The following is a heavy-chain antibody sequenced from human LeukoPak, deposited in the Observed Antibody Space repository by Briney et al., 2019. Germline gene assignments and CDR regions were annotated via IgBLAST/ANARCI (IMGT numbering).Heavy chain of an antibody. V-gene: IGHV1-46*01. CDR1: GYTFTSYY. Sequence: GASVTVSCTASGYTFTSYYMHWVRQAPGQGLEWMGIINPSGGSTSYAQKFQGRVTMTRDTSTSTVYMELSSLRSEDTAVYYCARDDGTRYYGMDVWGQGTTVTVSS. CDR3: ARDDGTRYYGMDV. J-gene: IGHJ6*02. CDR2: INPSGGST. D-gene: IGHD1-26*01.